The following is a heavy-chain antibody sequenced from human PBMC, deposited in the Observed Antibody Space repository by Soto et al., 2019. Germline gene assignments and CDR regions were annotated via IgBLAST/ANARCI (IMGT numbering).Heavy chain of an antibody. CDR2: ISSSSSYI. Sequence: EVQLVESGGGLVKPGGSLRLSCAASGFTFSSYSMNWVRQAPGKGLEWVSSISSSSSYIDYADSVKGRFTISRDNAKNSLYLQMNSLRAEDTAVYYCARDNHLVGARLFDYWGQGTLVTVSS. CDR3: ARDNHLVGARLFDY. CDR1: GFTFSSYS. V-gene: IGHV3-21*01. D-gene: IGHD1-26*01. J-gene: IGHJ4*02.